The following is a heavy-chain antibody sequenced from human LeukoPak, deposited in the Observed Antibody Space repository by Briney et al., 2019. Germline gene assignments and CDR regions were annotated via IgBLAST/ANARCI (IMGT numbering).Heavy chain of an antibody. CDR2: ISSSGSTI. Sequence: PGGSLRLSCAASGFTFSDYYMSWFRQAPGKGLEWVSYISSSGSTIYYADSVKGRFTISRDNAKNSLYLQMNSLSAEGTAVYYCARPPSITGTTPPGYWGQGTLVTVSS. J-gene: IGHJ4*02. V-gene: IGHV3-11*04. CDR3: ARPPSITGTTPPGY. CDR1: GFTFSDYY. D-gene: IGHD1-7*01.